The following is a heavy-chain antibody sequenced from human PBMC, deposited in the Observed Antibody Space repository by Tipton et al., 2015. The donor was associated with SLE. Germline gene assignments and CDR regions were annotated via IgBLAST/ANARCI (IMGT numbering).Heavy chain of an antibody. V-gene: IGHV4-61*02. J-gene: IGHJ5*02. D-gene: IGHD4-11*01. CDR1: SGSISSRNYY. Sequence: TLSLTCTVSSGSISSRNYYWNWIRQPAGKGLEWIGRISTSGSTNYNPSLKSRVTISIDTSKNQFSLKMNSVTAADTAVYYCARGVYRIFNWFYPWGPGTLVTVSS. CDR2: ISTSGST. CDR3: ARGVYRIFNWFYP.